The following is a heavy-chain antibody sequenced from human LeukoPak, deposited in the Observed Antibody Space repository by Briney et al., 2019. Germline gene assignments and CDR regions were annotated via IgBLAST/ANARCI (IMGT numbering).Heavy chain of an antibody. J-gene: IGHJ4*02. V-gene: IGHV4-39*01. D-gene: IGHD5-18*01. Sequence: PSETLSLTCTVSGGSISSSSYYWGWIRQPPGKGLEWIGSIYYSGSTYYNPSLKSRVTISVDTSKNQFSLKLSSVTAADTAVYYCATLKRGYSYGYVDYWGQGTLVTVSS. CDR3: ATLKRGYSYGYVDY. CDR1: GGSISSSSYY. CDR2: IYYSGST.